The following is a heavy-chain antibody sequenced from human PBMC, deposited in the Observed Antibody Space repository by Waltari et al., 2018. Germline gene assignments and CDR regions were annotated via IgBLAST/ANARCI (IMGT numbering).Heavy chain of an antibody. CDR3: ARDHIAVAGTIYYYGMDV. V-gene: IGHV1-69*01. CDR2: IIPIFGTA. CDR1: GGTFSSYA. J-gene: IGHJ6*02. Sequence: QVQLVQSGAEVKKPGSSAKVSCKASGGTFSSYAISWVRQAPGQGLEWMGGIIPIFGTANYAQKFQGRVTITADESTSTAYMELSSLRSEDTAVYYCARDHIAVAGTIYYYGMDVWGQGTTVIVSS. D-gene: IGHD6-19*01.